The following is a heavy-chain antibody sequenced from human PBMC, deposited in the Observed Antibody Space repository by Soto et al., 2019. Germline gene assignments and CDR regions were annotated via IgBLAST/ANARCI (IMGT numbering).Heavy chain of an antibody. J-gene: IGHJ4*02. D-gene: IGHD1-1*01. V-gene: IGHV3-74*01. Sequence: GGSLRLSCVASGFSFGSYWMHWVRQVPGGGLMWVSRISSDGGSTDYADSVQGRFTTISVDKSISTAFLQWTSLRASDTAMYYCARLDPTQDRLDCWGQGTLVTVSS. CDR2: ISSDGGST. CDR1: GFSFGSYW. CDR3: ARLDPTQDRLDC.